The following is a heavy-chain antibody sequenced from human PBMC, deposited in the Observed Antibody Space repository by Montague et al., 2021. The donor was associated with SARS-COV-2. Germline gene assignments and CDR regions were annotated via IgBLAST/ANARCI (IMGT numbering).Heavy chain of an antibody. CDR1: GGSFSVYY. D-gene: IGHD2-21*02. V-gene: IGHV4-34*01. Sequence: SETLSLTCAVYGGSFSVYYWSWIRQPPGKGLEWIGEINHSGSTNXNPSLKSRVTISSDTSTNQFSLKLNSVTAADTAVYFCVVVVPAMRPRSDYWGQGTLVTVSS. J-gene: IGHJ4*02. CDR3: VVVVPAMRPRSDY. CDR2: INHSGST.